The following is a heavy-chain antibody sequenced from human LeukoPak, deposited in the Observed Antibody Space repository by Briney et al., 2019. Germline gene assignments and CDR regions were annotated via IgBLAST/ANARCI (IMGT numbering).Heavy chain of an antibody. CDR2: LSGSGGST. CDR3: AKFEGLCGSANTCYHFDC. J-gene: IGHJ4*02. V-gene: IGHV3-23*01. Sequence: GGSLRLSCDASGFTFSTYAMSWVRQAPGEGLEWVSGLSGSGGSTWYADSVKGRFTISRDNSKDTVYLHMNSLRAEDTAVYYCAKFEGLCGSANTCYHFDCWGQGTLVTVSS. D-gene: IGHD2-2*01. CDR1: GFTFSTYA.